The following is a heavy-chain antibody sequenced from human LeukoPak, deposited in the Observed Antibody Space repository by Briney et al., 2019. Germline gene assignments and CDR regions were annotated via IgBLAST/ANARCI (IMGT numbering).Heavy chain of an antibody. D-gene: IGHD6-13*01. V-gene: IGHV3-7*01. CDR3: APPPIAATGN. CDR1: GFAFSSYW. CDR2: IRQDGSDK. Sequence: GGSLRLSCAASGFAFSSYWMSWVRQAPGKGLEWVANIRQDGSDKNYVDSVEGRFTISRDNAKRSLYLQMNSLRAEDTAVYYCAPPPIAATGNWGQGTLVTVSS. J-gene: IGHJ4*02.